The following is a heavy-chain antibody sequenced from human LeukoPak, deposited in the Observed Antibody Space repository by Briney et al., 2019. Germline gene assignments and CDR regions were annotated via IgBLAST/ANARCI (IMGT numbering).Heavy chain of an antibody. CDR3: ARRAVDNSYYHYMDV. CDR1: GYTFTSYD. V-gene: IGHV1-8*01. J-gene: IGHJ6*03. D-gene: IGHD6-19*01. Sequence: ASVKDSCKASGYTFTSYDINWVRPVTGQGLEWMGWMNPKSGNTGYAQKFQGRVTITRNTSISTAYMEVSSLRYEDTAVYYCARRAVDNSYYHYMDVWGKGTTVTVSS. CDR2: MNPKSGNT.